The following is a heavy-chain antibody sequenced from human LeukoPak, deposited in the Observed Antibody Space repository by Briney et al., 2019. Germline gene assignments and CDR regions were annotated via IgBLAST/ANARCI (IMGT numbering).Heavy chain of an antibody. V-gene: IGHV1-18*01. CDR2: ISYYNGNT. CDR3: ARDRRWRRDSKTPYYYYGMDV. CDR1: GYSFTSYG. D-gene: IGHD5-24*01. J-gene: IGHJ6*02. Sequence: ASLVVSSNASGYSFTSYGINWVRRAPGQGVGGRGWISYYNGNTMYTQKIQGRVAMTKDTCKRKDYMEQRNVRSDDTAVYYCARDRRWRRDSKTPYYYYGMDVWGQGTTVTVS.